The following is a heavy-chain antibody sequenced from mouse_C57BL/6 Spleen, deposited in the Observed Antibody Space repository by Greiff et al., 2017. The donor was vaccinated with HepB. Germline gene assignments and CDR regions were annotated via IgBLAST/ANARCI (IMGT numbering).Heavy chain of an antibody. Sequence: DVKLVESEGGLVQPGSSMKLSCTASGFTFSDYYMAWVRQVPEKGLEWVANINYDGSSTYYLDSLKSRFIISRDNAKNILYLQMTSLKSEDTATYYCARDRGYYGSHWYFDVWGTGTTVTVSS. V-gene: IGHV5-16*01. CDR3: ARDRGYYGSHWYFDV. D-gene: IGHD1-1*01. J-gene: IGHJ1*03. CDR2: INYDGSST. CDR1: GFTFSDYY.